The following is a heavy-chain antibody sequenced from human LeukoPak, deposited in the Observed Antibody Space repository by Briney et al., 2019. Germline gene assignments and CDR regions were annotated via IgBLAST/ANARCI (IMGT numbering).Heavy chain of an antibody. CDR2: INHSGST. V-gene: IGHV4-34*01. CDR1: GGSFSGYY. J-gene: IGHJ6*02. CDR3: ARGVVGGPADYGMDV. D-gene: IGHD1-26*01. Sequence: SETLSLTCAVYGGSFSGYYWSWIRQPPGKGLEWIGEINHSGSTNYNPSLKSRVTISVDTSKNQFSLKLSSVTAADTAVYYCARGVVGGPADYGMDVWGQGTTVTVSS.